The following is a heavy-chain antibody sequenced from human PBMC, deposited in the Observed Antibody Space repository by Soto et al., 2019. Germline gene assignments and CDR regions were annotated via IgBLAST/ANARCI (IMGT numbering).Heavy chain of an antibody. J-gene: IGHJ4*02. CDR3: ARTYYDILTGYCPFDY. Sequence: SCAPSFVTFSSYEMSWVRQAPGKWLEWVSYISSSGSTIYNSDAVKGRFTISRDNAKNSLYLQMNSLRAEDTTVYYCARTYYDILTGYCPFDYWGQGTLVTVSS. V-gene: IGHV3-48*03. CDR2: ISSSGSTI. CDR1: FVTFSSYE. D-gene: IGHD3-9*01.